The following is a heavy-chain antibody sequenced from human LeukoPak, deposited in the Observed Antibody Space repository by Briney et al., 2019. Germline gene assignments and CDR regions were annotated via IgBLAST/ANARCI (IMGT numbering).Heavy chain of an antibody. V-gene: IGHV1-69*05. Sequence: GASVKVSCKASGGTFSSYAISWVRQAPGQGLEWMGRIIPIFGTANYAQKFQGRVTITTDESTSTAYMELSSLRSEDTAVYYCARGGVTYYYDSSGYSVNLREYFRHWGQGTLVTVSS. CDR2: IIPIFGTA. J-gene: IGHJ1*01. D-gene: IGHD3-22*01. CDR3: ARGGVTYYYDSSGYSVNLREYFRH. CDR1: GGTFSSYA.